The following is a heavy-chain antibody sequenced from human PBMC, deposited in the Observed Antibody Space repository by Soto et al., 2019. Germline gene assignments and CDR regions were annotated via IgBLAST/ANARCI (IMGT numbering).Heavy chain of an antibody. CDR1: GYSFTSYW. V-gene: IGHV5-51*01. CDR2: IYPGDSDT. CDR3: ARPSIAAAGRAAFDI. J-gene: IGHJ3*02. Sequence: GESLKISYKGSGYSFTSYWIGWVRQMPGKGLEWMGIIYPGDSDTRYSPSFQGQVTISADKSISTAYLQWSSLKASDTAMHYCARPSIAAAGRAAFDIWGQGTMVTVSS. D-gene: IGHD6-13*01.